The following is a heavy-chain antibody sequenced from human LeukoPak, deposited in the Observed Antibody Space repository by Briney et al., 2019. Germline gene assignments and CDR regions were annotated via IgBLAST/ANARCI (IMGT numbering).Heavy chain of an antibody. J-gene: IGHJ4*02. D-gene: IGHD2-21*02. CDR1: GFTFNNAW. V-gene: IGHV3-15*01. CDR2: IKSKSDGGTT. CDR3: TTAYCGGDCYTASFDY. Sequence: GGSLRLSCAASGFTFNNAWMSWVRQAPGKGLEWVGRIKSKSDGGTTDYAAPVKGRFTISRDDSENTLYLQMNSLKTEDTAVYYCTTAYCGGDCYTASFDYWGQGTLVTSPQ.